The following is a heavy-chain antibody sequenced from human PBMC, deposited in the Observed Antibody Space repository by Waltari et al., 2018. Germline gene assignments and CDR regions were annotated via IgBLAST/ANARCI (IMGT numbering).Heavy chain of an antibody. CDR3: AREGYCSGGSCEYYYYYGMDV. J-gene: IGHJ6*02. CDR2: IYYSGST. V-gene: IGHV4-59*01. CDR1: GGSISSYY. D-gene: IGHD2-15*01. Sequence: QVQLQESGPGLVKPSETLSLTCTVSGGSISSYYWSWIRQPPGKGLEWIGYIYYSGSTNYNPSLKSRVTISLDTSKNQVSLKLSSVTAADTAVYYCAREGYCSGGSCEYYYYYGMDVWGQGTTVTVSS.